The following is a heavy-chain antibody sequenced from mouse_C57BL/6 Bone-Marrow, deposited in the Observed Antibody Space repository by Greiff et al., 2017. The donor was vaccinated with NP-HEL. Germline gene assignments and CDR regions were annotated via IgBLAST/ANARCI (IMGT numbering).Heavy chain of an antibody. CDR1: GFTFSSYT. Sequence: EVKLVESGGGLVKPGGSLKLSCAASGFTFSSYTMSWVRQTPEKRLEWVATISGGGGNTYYPDSVKGRFTISRDNAKNTLYLQMSSLRSEDTALYYCARQPPIYYDYPWFAYWGQGTLVTVSA. J-gene: IGHJ3*01. V-gene: IGHV5-9*01. CDR3: ARQPPIYYDYPWFAY. D-gene: IGHD2-4*01. CDR2: ISGGGGNT.